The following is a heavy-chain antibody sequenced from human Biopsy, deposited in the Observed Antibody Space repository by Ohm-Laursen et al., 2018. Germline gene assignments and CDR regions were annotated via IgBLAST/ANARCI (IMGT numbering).Heavy chain of an antibody. V-gene: IGHV1-18*01. CDR1: GYTFISYG. CDR2: INPYNDDT. J-gene: IGHJ4*02. CDR3: ARNTGWYGDLYYFDY. D-gene: IGHD6-19*01. Sequence: ASVKASCKASGYTFISYGISWVRQAPGQGLEWMGWINPYNDDTHYAQKVQGRVTVTRDTSKSTVYMELSSLRSADTAVYFCARNTGWYGDLYYFDYWGQGTLVIVSS.